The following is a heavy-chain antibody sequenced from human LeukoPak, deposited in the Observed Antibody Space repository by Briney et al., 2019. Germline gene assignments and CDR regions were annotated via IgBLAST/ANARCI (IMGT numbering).Heavy chain of an antibody. CDR2: SYYSVST. Sequence: SVTLSLTCTVSGGSVSSGSYYWSWIRQPPGKGLEWNGYSYYSVSTSYNPALMSRVTISVDTSKSQFSLKLSSVTAADTAVYYCARSGAPLFGLRYFGPRQVYGMDVWGRGTTVTVSS. CDR3: ARSGAPLFGLRYFGPRQVYGMDV. J-gene: IGHJ6*02. V-gene: IGHV4-61*01. CDR1: GGSVSSGSYY. D-gene: IGHD3-9*01.